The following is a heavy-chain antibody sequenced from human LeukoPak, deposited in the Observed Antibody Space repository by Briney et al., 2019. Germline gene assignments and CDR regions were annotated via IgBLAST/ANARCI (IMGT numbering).Heavy chain of an antibody. CDR2: IYYSGST. Sequence: SETLSLTCTVSGGSISTNNYYWSWIRQPPGKGLEWIGYIYYSGSTYYNQSLKSRVTISVDTSKNQFSLKVTSVTAADTAVYYCARQYYDSSGYYPFDPWGQGTLVTVSS. J-gene: IGHJ5*02. D-gene: IGHD3-22*01. CDR3: ARQYYDSSGYYPFDP. CDR1: GGSISTNNYY. V-gene: IGHV4-39*01.